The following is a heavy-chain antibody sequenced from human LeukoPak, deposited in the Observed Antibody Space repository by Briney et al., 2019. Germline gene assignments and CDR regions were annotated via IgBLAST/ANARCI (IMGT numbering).Heavy chain of an antibody. CDR3: ARLVVVGALLDY. Sequence: SETLSLTCTVSGGSISSGSYYWSWIRQPAGKGLEWIGRIYTSGSTNYNPSLKSRVTISVDTSKNQFSLKLSSVTAADTAVYYCARLVVVGALLDYWGQGTLVTASS. CDR2: IYTSGST. CDR1: GGSISSGSYY. D-gene: IGHD2-15*01. V-gene: IGHV4-61*02. J-gene: IGHJ4*02.